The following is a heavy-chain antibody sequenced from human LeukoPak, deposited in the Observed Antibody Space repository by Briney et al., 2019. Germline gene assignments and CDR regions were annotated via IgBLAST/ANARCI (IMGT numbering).Heavy chain of an antibody. D-gene: IGHD4-17*01. CDR3: ARGLGDYDAFDV. V-gene: IGHV3-21*01. CDR1: GSTFGSYS. J-gene: IGHJ3*01. Sequence: PGGSLRLSCSVSGSTFGSYSMNWVRQAPGKGLQWVSSISGGGSYIFYADSVEGRFSVSRDNAKNSVFLQMNSLRAEDTAVYYCARGLGDYDAFDVWGHGTRVTVAS. CDR2: ISGGGSYI.